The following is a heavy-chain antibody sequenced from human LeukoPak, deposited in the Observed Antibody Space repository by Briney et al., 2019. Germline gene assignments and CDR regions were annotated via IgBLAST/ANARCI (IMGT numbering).Heavy chain of an antibody. CDR1: GGTFSNYA. CDR2: IVVGSGNT. CDR3: AADIQGSGWFYFDY. J-gene: IGHJ4*02. Sequence: GASVKVSCKASGGTFSNYAISWVRQAPGQGLEWIGWIVVGSGNTNYAQKFQERVTITRDMSTSTAYMELSSLRSEDTAVYYCAADIQGSGWFYFDYWGQGTLVTVSS. D-gene: IGHD6-19*01. V-gene: IGHV1-58*02.